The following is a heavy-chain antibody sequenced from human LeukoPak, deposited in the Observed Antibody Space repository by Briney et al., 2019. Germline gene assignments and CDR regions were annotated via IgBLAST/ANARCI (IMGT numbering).Heavy chain of an antibody. D-gene: IGHD3-22*01. Sequence: GESLKISCKGSGYSFTSYWIGWVRQMPGKGLEWMGIIYPGDSDTRYSPSFQGQVTISADKSVSTAYLQWSSLKASDTAMYYCARLYYYDSSGYYYAFDYWGQGTLVTVSS. CDR2: IYPGDSDT. CDR3: ARLYYYDSSGYYYAFDY. CDR1: GYSFTSYW. V-gene: IGHV5-51*01. J-gene: IGHJ4*02.